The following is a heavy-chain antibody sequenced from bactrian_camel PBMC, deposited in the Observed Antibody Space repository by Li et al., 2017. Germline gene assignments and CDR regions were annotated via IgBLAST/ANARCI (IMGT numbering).Heavy chain of an antibody. J-gene: IGHJ4*01. Sequence: VQLVESGGGLVQPGGSLRLSCAASGFTFRVFIMTWVRQAPGKERQVISLLSTDGTTSYADYVQGRFTISLDKAKSTLYLQMNSLKPEDTAMYYCAAEPVACPPREFRDYTYWGQGTQVTVS. CDR3: AAEPVACPPREFRDYTY. V-gene: IGHV3S42*01. CDR1: GFTFRVFI. CDR2: LLSTDGTT. D-gene: IGHD2*01.